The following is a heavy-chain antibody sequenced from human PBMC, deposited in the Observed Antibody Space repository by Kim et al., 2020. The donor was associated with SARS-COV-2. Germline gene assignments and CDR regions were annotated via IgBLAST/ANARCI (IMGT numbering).Heavy chain of an antibody. V-gene: IGHV3-48*02. D-gene: IGHD5-18*01. J-gene: IGHJ4*02. CDR3: ARDSPERYSWAY. Sequence: YADSVKGRLTSFRAKAKNSLYLQMNSLRDEDTAVYYCARDSPERYSWAYWGQGTLVTVSS.